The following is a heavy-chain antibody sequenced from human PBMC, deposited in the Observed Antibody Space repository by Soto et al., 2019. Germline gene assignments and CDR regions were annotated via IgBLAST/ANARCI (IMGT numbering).Heavy chain of an antibody. CDR1: GGSISSGDYY. J-gene: IGHJ5*02. CDR3: ASRNVGYYDSSGYYYQLLWFDP. D-gene: IGHD3-22*01. CDR2: IYYSGST. V-gene: IGHV4-30-4*01. Sequence: SETLSLTCTVSGGSISSGDYYWSWIRQPPGKGLEWIGYIYYSGSTYYNPSLKSRVTISVDTSKNQFSLKLSSVTAADTAVYYCASRNVGYYDSSGYYYQLLWFDPWGQGTLVTVS.